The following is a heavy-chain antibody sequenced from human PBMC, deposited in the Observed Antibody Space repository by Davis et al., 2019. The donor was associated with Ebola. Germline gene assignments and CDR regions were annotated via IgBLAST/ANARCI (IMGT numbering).Heavy chain of an antibody. V-gene: IGHV4-34*01. CDR2: INHSGST. D-gene: IGHD5-12*01. CDR1: GGSFSGYY. CDR3: ARERGRFETAESWWLRFDY. Sequence: SETLSLTCAVYGGSFSGYYWSWIRQPPGKGLEWIGEINHSGSTNYNPSLKSRVTISVDTSKNQFSLKLSSVTAADTAVYYCARERGRFETAESWWLRFDYWGQGTLVTVSS. J-gene: IGHJ4*02.